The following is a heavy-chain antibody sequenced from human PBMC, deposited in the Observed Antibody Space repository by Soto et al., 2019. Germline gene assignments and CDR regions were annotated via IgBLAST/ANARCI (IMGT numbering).Heavy chain of an antibody. CDR2: IRAYIGNT. Sequence: EASVKVSAKASGYTFTSYGISWLRPPPGQEHEWMGWIRAYIGNTNYAQKLQGRVTMTTDTSPSTAYMQLRSQSSDHAAAYYCGIRKGRSAPSGPRDYYGMDVWGQGTTVTVSS. CDR3: GIRKGRSAPSGPRDYYGMDV. D-gene: IGHD6-6*01. CDR1: GYTFTSYG. J-gene: IGHJ6*02. V-gene: IGHV1-18*01.